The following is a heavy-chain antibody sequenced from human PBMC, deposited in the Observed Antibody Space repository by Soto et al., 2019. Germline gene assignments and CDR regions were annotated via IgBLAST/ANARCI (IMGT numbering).Heavy chain of an antibody. CDR3: ARDPKVVVVAATLYGMDV. J-gene: IGHJ6*02. D-gene: IGHD2-15*01. CDR2: INPSGGST. CDR1: GYTFTSYY. V-gene: IGHV1-46*03. Sequence: ASVKVSCKASGYTFTSYYMHWVRQAPGQGLEWMGIINPSGGSTSYAQKFQGRVTMTRDTSTSTAYMELSSLRSEDTAVYYCARDPKVVVVAATLYGMDVWGQGTTVTVSS.